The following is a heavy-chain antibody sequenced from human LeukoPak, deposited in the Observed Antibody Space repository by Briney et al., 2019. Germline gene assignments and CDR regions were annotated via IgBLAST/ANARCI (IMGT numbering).Heavy chain of an antibody. CDR2: INHSGST. J-gene: IGHJ4*02. V-gene: IGHV4-34*01. CDR3: ARRSLVAATRRPFDY. Sequence: SETLSLTCAVYGGSFSGYYWSWIRQPPGKGLEWIWEINHSGSTNYNPSLKSRVTISVDTSKNQFSLKLSSVTAADTAVYYCARRSLVAATRRPFDYWGQGTLVTVSS. D-gene: IGHD2-15*01. CDR1: GGSFSGYY.